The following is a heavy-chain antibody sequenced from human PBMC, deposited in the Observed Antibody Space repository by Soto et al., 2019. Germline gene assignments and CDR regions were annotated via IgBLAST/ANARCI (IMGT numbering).Heavy chain of an antibody. Sequence: HVQLVKSGAEVKKPGSSVKVSCKASGGTFSSYAISWVRQAPGQGLEWMGGIIPIFGTANYAQKCQVRVTITADESTSTAYLELSRLRSEDTAVYYCARIIYAAASDYYYYYGMDVWGQGTTVTVSS. V-gene: IGHV1-69*01. CDR2: IIPIFGTA. CDR1: GGTFSSYA. D-gene: IGHD6-13*01. J-gene: IGHJ6*02. CDR3: ARIIYAAASDYYYYYGMDV.